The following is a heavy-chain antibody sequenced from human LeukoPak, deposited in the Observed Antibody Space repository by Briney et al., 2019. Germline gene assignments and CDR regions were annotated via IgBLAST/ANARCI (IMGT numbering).Heavy chain of an antibody. CDR2: IKENGNEQ. D-gene: IGHD4-11*01. V-gene: IGHV3-7*01. J-gene: IGHJ3*02. CDR1: GFLFTSYW. CDR3: ARGPGDYDASDI. Sequence: PGGSLRLSCAASGFLFTSYWMSWVRQAPGKGPEWVAHIKENGNEQYYADSVKGRFTISRDNVKQSLCLQMNNLRVEDTAVYYCARGPGDYDASDIWGQGTMVTVSS.